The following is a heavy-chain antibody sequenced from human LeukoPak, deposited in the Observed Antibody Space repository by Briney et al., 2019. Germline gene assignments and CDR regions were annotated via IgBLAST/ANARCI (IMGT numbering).Heavy chain of an antibody. D-gene: IGHD2-2*01. CDR1: GGSISSYY. Sequence: SQTLSLTCTVSGGSISSYYWSWIRQPPGKGLEWIGYIYYSGSTNYNPSLKSRVTISVDTSKNQLSLKLSSVTAADTAVYYCASGYCSSTSCKRAPPDYWGQGTLVTVSS. CDR3: ASGYCSSTSCKRAPPDY. V-gene: IGHV4-59*08. CDR2: IYYSGST. J-gene: IGHJ4*02.